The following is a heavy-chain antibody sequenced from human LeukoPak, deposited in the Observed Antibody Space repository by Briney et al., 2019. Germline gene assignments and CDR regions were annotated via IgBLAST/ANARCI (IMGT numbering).Heavy chain of an antibody. CDR2: IYHSGST. V-gene: IGHV4-38-2*02. J-gene: IGHJ4*02. Sequence: PSETLSLTCTVSGYSISSGYYWGWIRQPPGKGPEWIGSIYHSGSTYYNPSLKSRVTISVDTSKNQFSLKLSSVTAADTAVYYCAREPAYYDSSGYYYEVYWGQGTLVTVSS. CDR3: AREPAYYDSSGYYYEVY. CDR1: GYSISSGYY. D-gene: IGHD3-22*01.